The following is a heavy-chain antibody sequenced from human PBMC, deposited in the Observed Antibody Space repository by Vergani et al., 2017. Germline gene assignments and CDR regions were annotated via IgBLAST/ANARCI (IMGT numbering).Heavy chain of an antibody. V-gene: IGHV4-38-2*02. J-gene: IGHJ5*02. D-gene: IGHD6-19*01. Sequence: QVQLQESGPGLVKPSETLSLTCTVSNYSISRGYFWGWIRRPPGKGLEWIASFHHTGMTYNNPSLKSRVTISVDTFKNLISLKLTSVTAADTAVYYCASDTHSGQRADRWGQGILVTVTS. CDR1: NYSISRGYF. CDR3: ASDTHSGQRADR. CDR2: FHHTGMT.